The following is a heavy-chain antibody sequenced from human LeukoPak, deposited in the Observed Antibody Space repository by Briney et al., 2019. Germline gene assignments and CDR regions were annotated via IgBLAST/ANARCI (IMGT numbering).Heavy chain of an antibody. D-gene: IGHD4-17*01. CDR3: ARDDYGDGPFDY. CDR1: GDSISSSNCY. Sequence: SETLSLTCTVSGDSISSSNCYWGWIRQPPGKGLEWIGSIYFSGGTYYNASLKSRVTISVDTSKNQFSLKLSSVTAADTAVYYCARDDYGDGPFDYWGQGTLVTVSS. V-gene: IGHV4-39*02. J-gene: IGHJ4*02. CDR2: IYFSGGT.